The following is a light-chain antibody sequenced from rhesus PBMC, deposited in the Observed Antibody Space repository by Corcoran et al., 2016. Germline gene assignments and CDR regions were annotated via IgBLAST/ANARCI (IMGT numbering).Light chain of an antibody. Sequence: DIQMTQSPSSVSASVGDRVTSTCRASQGIRSYLAWYQQKPGKVPKLLIYSATTLQSGVPSRFSGSGSGTAFTLTISSLQPECFASYYCQQSNSLPWTFCQGTEVE. CDR1: QGIRSY. CDR2: SAT. CDR3: QQSNSLPWT. J-gene: IGKJ1*01. V-gene: IGKV1-25*02.